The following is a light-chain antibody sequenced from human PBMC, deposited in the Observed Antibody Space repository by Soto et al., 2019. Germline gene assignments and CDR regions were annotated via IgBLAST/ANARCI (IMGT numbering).Light chain of an antibody. CDR3: QKTSSTPYT. CDR2: TSG. CDR1: QSITTD. J-gene: IGKJ2*01. Sequence: IQMTQSPSSLSASVGDRGTITCLARQSITTDLNWYQQKPGEAPKLLISTSGTLQRGVPSRFSGSGSGTDFTRTITALSPEDFATYFCQKTSSTPYTCGQGPKLEIK. V-gene: IGKV1-39*01.